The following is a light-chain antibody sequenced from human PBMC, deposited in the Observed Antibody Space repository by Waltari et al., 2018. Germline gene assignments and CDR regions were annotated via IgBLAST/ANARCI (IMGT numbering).Light chain of an antibody. CDR1: ESIGSQ. CDR3: QHYYNWPLTGA. Sequence: EVLMTQSPSTLSVSPGERATLSCRASESIGSQLAWYQHKPGQAPRLPIVHASTRASRTPARFSGSGSGNEFTLTSSSLQSEDFAVYYCQHYYNWPLTGAFGQGTKVEIK. J-gene: IGKJ1*01. V-gene: IGKV3D-15*01. CDR2: HAS.